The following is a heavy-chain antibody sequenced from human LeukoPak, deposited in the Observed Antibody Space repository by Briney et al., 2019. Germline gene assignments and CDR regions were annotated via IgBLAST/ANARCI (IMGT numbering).Heavy chain of an antibody. CDR1: GYTFTSYG. J-gene: IGHJ5*02. Sequence: ASVKVSCKASGYTFTSYGISWVRQAPGQGLEWMGWISAYNGNTNYAQKLQGRVTMTTDTSTSTAYMELRSLRSDDTAVYYCARESNDILTGYYVPYNWFDPWGQGTQVTVSS. V-gene: IGHV1-18*01. CDR3: ARESNDILTGYYVPYNWFDP. CDR2: ISAYNGNT. D-gene: IGHD3-9*01.